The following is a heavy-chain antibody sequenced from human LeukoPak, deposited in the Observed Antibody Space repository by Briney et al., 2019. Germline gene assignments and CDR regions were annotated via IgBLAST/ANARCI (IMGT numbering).Heavy chain of an antibody. CDR3: AREISLVVMPLHAFDI. CDR1: GGSISSYY. V-gene: IGHV4-4*07. CDR2: IYTSGST. Sequence: LETLSLTCTVSGGSISSYYWSWIRQPAGKGLEWIGRIYTSGSTNYNPSLKSRVTMSVDTSKNQFSLKLSSVTAADTAVYYCAREISLVVMPLHAFDIWGQGTMVTVSS. D-gene: IGHD2-21*01. J-gene: IGHJ3*02.